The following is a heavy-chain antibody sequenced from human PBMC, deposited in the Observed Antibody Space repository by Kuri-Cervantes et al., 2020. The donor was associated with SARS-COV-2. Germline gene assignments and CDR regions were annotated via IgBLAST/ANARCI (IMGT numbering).Heavy chain of an antibody. Sequence: GGSLRLSCTASGSIFSDYYMTWIRQAPGKGLEWVSNIGPSGTTKYYADSVKGRFTISRDNAKNSLYLQMNSLRAEDTAVYYCAKDPNWGGVLPAYNWFDPWGQGTLVTVSS. CDR1: GSIFSDYY. V-gene: IGHV3-11*01. J-gene: IGHJ5*02. CDR2: IGPSGTTK. CDR3: AKDPNWGGVLPAYNWFDP. D-gene: IGHD7-27*01.